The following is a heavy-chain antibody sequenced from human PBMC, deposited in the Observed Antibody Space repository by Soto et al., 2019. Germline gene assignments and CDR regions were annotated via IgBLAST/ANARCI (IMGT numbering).Heavy chain of an antibody. CDR2: IKSKTDGGTT. D-gene: IGHD3-9*01. Sequence: GGSLRLSCAASGFTFSNAWMNWVRQAPGKGLEWVGRIKSKTDGGTTDYAAPVKGGFTISRDDSKNTLYLQMNSLKTEDTAVYYCTTDPTYYDILTGYRRDYYGMDVWGQGTTVTVSS. CDR1: GFTFSNAW. CDR3: TTDPTYYDILTGYRRDYYGMDV. V-gene: IGHV3-15*07. J-gene: IGHJ6*02.